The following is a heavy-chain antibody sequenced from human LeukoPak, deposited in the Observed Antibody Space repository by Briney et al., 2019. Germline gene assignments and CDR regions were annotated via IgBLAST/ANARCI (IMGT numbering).Heavy chain of an antibody. D-gene: IGHD1-1*01. Sequence: PGGSLRLSCAVSGLTFGSYDMNWVRQAPGKGLECVSYISNGGLSIYYADSVKGRFTISRDNAKNSLYLQMNSLRAEDTAVYYCGRVPRTTHAFDVWGQGTMVTVSS. CDR2: ISNGGLSI. V-gene: IGHV3-48*03. J-gene: IGHJ3*01. CDR1: GLTFGSYD. CDR3: GRVPRTTHAFDV.